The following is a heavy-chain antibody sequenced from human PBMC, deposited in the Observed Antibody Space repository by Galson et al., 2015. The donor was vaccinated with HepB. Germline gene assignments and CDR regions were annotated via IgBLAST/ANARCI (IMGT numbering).Heavy chain of an antibody. J-gene: IGHJ6*03. D-gene: IGHD3-3*01. CDR2: INAGNGNT. Sequence: SVKVSCKASGYSFRSYALHWVRQAPGQRLEWMGWINAGNGNTKYSQKFQGRITLTRDTSAKIAYMELSSLRSEDAAVYYCARAGRFLEWLFTSYYYYMDGWGGGTTVIVSS. CDR1: GYSFRSYA. CDR3: ARAGRFLEWLFTSYYYYMDG. V-gene: IGHV1-3*01.